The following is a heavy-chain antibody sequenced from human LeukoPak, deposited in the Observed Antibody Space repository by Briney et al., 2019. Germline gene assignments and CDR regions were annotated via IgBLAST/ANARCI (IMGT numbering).Heavy chain of an antibody. V-gene: IGHV1-2*02. J-gene: IGHJ6*03. CDR3: ARGYVRLGLNV. Sequence: ASVKVSCKASGYTCTGYYIHWVRQSTGQGLEWMGWINPNSGGTNYAQNFQGRVTMTRDTSISTAYMELSRLRSDDMAVYYCARGYVRLGLNVCSKGSTVTV. CDR1: GYTCTGYY. D-gene: IGHD2-15*01. CDR2: INPNSGGT.